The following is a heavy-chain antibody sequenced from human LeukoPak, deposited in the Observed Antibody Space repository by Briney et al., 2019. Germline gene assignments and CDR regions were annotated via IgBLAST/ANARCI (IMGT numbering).Heavy chain of an antibody. J-gene: IGHJ4*02. CDR1: GFTFSIYE. CDR2: IRSSGSVK. CDR3: ARGSHIVVMTAATPDY. Sequence: SLRLSCAASGFTFSIYEMNWVRQAPGKGLEWVSYIRSSGSVKYYADSVKGRFTIPRDNDKSSLYLQMQSLRADDTAVYYCARGSHIVVMTAATPDYWGQGTLITVSS. D-gene: IGHD2-21*02. V-gene: IGHV3-48*03.